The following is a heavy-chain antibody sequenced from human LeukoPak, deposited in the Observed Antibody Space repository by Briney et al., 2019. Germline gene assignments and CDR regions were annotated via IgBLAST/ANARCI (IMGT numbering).Heavy chain of an antibody. J-gene: IGHJ4*02. CDR1: GNYW. V-gene: IGHV3-74*01. D-gene: IGHD2/OR15-2a*01. CDR2: INSDGSWT. CDR3: VSFYETY. Sequence: GGPLRLSCAASGNYWMHWVRQVPGKGLVWVSHINSDGSWTSYADSVKGRFTISKDNAKNSVYLQMNSLRAEDTAVYYCVSFYETYWGRGTLVTVSS.